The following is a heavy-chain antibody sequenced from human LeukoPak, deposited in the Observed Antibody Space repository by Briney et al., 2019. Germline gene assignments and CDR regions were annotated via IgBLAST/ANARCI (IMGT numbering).Heavy chain of an antibody. CDR3: AREREQLARFDY. CDR1: GFTFSSYS. D-gene: IGHD6-6*01. V-gene: IGHV3-21*01. Sequence: GGSLRLSCAASGFTFSSYSMNWVRQAPGKGLEWVSSISSSSSYIYYADSVKGRFTISRDNAKNSLYLQMNSPRAEDTAVYYCAREREQLARFDYWGQGTLVTVSS. J-gene: IGHJ4*02. CDR2: ISSSSSYI.